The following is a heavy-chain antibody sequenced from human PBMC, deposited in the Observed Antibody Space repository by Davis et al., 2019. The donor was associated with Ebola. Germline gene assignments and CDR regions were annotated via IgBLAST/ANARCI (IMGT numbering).Heavy chain of an antibody. CDR2: IYYSGST. CDR1: GGSISSYY. J-gene: IGHJ4*02. Sequence: SETLSLTCTVSGGSISSYYWSWIRQPPGKGLEWIGYIYYSGSTYYNPSLKSRVTISVDTSKNQFSLKLSSVTAADTAVYYCARDRLAVAADYWGQGTLVTVSS. CDR3: ARDRLAVAADY. V-gene: IGHV4-59*04. D-gene: IGHD6-19*01.